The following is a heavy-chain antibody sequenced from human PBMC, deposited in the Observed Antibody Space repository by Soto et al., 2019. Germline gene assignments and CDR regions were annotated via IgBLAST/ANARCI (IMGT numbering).Heavy chain of an antibody. CDR2: INPSGNT. CDR1: GYTFTRYY. J-gene: IGHJ6*02. V-gene: IGHV1-46*01. D-gene: IGHD3-3*01. Sequence: GASVKVSCKASGYTFTRYYMHWVRQAPRQGLEWMGIINPSGNTGYAQKFQGRVTMTRNTSISTAYMELSSLRSEDTAVYYCARGIGRGSAAYYDFWSGYYANYYGMDVWGQGTTVTVSS. CDR3: ARGIGRGSAAYYDFWSGYYANYYGMDV.